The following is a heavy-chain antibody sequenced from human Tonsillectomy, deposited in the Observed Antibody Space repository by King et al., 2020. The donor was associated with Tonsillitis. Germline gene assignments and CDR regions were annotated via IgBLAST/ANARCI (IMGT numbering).Heavy chain of an antibody. V-gene: IGHV2-5*02. CDR1: GFSLSTRGVG. CDR2: IYWDDDE. D-gene: IGHD1-26*01. J-gene: IGHJ3*02. Sequence: TLKESGPTLVKPTQTLTLTCTFSGFSLSTRGVGVGWVRQPPGKALEWLALIYWDDDERSSPTLKNRLTITKDTSKNQVVLTMTNMDTVDTATYYCARGTTSAAFDIWGQGIMVTVSS. CDR3: ARGTTSAAFDI.